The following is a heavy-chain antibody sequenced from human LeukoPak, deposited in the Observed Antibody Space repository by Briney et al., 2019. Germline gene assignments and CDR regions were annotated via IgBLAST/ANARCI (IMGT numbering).Heavy chain of an antibody. V-gene: IGHV3-74*01. CDR1: GFTFSSYL. D-gene: IGHD3-16*02. CDR3: TRDTGEAYYRY. CDR2: ISTDGSNS. Sequence: GGSLRLSCAASGFTFSSYLMNWVRQVPGKGLTWVSRISTDGSNSAYAASVTGRFTVSRDNAKNTVYLQMNSLRVEDTAVYYCTRDTGEAYYRYWGQGTLVTVSS. J-gene: IGHJ4*02.